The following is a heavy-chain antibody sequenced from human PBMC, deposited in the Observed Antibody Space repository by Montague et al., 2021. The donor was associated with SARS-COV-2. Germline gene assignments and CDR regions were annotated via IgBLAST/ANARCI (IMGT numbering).Heavy chain of an antibody. Sequence: LSLPCSFYGWSFSDYHCTWIRQSPLGGLEWIGQINYGGSTKSNSSLRIQVTISIDTSKNKFSMKLNSVTAADTAVYYCARGVPGFWGQGTLVTVSS. D-gene: IGHD1-1*01. V-gene: IGHV4-34*01. J-gene: IGHJ4*02. CDR3: ARGVPGF. CDR2: INYGGST. CDR1: GWSFSDYH.